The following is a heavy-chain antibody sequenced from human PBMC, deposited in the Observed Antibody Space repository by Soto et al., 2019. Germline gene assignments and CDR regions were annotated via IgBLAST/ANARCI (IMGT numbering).Heavy chain of an antibody. V-gene: IGHV4-30-4*01. Sequence: QVQLQESGPGLVKPSQTLSLTCTVYGGSISSGDYYWSWILQPPGKGLEWIGYIYYRGSTYYNPSLRSRVTISVETSQHQVSLELTSVTAADTAVYYCARDRKDMLSGYYDVYYYYYGMDVWGQGTTVAVSS. CDR1: GGSISSGDYY. CDR2: IYYRGST. J-gene: IGHJ6*02. D-gene: IGHD3-9*01. CDR3: ARDRKDMLSGYYDVYYYYYGMDV.